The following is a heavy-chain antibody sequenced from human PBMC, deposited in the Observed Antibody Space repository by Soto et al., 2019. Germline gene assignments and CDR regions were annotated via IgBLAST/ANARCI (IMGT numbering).Heavy chain of an antibody. CDR2: ISGSGGST. CDR3: ARVRRIAAAGTYYYYGMDV. J-gene: IGHJ6*02. Sequence: GGSLRLSCAASGFTFSSYAMTWVRQAPGKGLEWVSAISGSGGSTDYVDSVKGRFTISRENAKNSLYLQMNSLRAGDTAVYYCARVRRIAAAGTYYYYGMDVWGQGTTVTVSS. D-gene: IGHD6-13*01. CDR1: GFTFSSYA. V-gene: IGHV3-23*01.